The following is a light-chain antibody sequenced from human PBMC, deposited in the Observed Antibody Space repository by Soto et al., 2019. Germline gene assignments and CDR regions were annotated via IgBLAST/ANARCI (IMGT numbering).Light chain of an antibody. CDR3: QQYISLIT. Sequence: DIQMTQSPSTLSASVGDRVTITCRASQSISSWLAWYQQKPGKAPKLLIYDASSLESGVPSRFSGSGSGTEFTLTISSLQPDDFATYYCQQYISLITFGPGTKVDIK. V-gene: IGKV1-5*01. CDR1: QSISSW. CDR2: DAS. J-gene: IGKJ3*01.